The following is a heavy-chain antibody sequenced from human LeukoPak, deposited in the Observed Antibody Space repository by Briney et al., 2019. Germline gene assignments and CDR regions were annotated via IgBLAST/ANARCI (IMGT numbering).Heavy chain of an antibody. D-gene: IGHD3-22*01. J-gene: IGHJ4*02. Sequence: SETLSLTCAVYGGSFSGHSWSWIRQAPGKGLEWIGEISHTGSINYNPSLKSRVTVSADTSKNQFSLRLSSVTAADTAVYYCARHVHVSMIVVILSDYFDYWGRGTLVSVSS. CDR3: ARHVHVSMIVVILSDYFDY. V-gene: IGHV4-34*01. CDR2: ISHTGSI. CDR1: GGSFSGHS.